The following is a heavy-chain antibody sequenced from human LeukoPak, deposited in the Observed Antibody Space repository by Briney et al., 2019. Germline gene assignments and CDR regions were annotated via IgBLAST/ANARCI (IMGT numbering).Heavy chain of an antibody. CDR2: IIPIFGTA. J-gene: IGHJ4*02. CDR3: ARGVAVAVTFDY. V-gene: IGHV1-69*05. Sequence: SVKVSCKASGGTFSSYAISWVRQAPGQGLEWMGRIIPIFGTANYTQKFQGRVTITTDESTSTAYMELSSLRSEDTAVYYCARGVAVAVTFDYWGQGTLVTVSS. D-gene: IGHD6-19*01. CDR1: GGTFSSYA.